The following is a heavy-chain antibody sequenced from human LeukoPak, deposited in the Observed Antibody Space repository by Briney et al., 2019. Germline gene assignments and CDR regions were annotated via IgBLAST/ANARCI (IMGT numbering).Heavy chain of an antibody. CDR3: ANYMTTVTTSAFDV. J-gene: IGHJ3*01. Sequence: GGSLRLSCAASGLTFRSYAMSWVRQAPGKGLEWVPTISGSGGSTYYADSVKGRFTISRDNSKNTLYLQMNSLRAEDTAVYYCANYMTTVTTSAFDVWGQGTMVTVSS. CDR1: GLTFRSYA. D-gene: IGHD4-17*01. V-gene: IGHV3-23*01. CDR2: ISGSGGST.